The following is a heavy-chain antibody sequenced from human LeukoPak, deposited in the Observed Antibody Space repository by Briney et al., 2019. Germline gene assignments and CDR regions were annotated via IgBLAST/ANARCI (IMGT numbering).Heavy chain of an antibody. D-gene: IGHD3-10*01. CDR2: IYYSGST. CDR1: GGSTSSGNYY. Sequence: PSETLSLTCTVSGGSTSSGNYYWSWIRQPPGTGLEWIGYIYYSGSTYYNPSLKSRVTISVDTSKNQFSLKLSSVTAADTAVYYCARHSEYYSGSGSAIGYFDYWGQGTLVTVSS. CDR3: ARHSEYYSGSGSAIGYFDY. J-gene: IGHJ4*02. V-gene: IGHV4-30-4*08.